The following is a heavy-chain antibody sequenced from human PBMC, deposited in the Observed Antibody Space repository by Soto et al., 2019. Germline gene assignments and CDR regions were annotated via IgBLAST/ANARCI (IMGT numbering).Heavy chain of an antibody. CDR2: ISGSGGST. D-gene: IGHD6-19*01. Sequence: GGSLRLSCAASGFTFSSYAMSWVRQAPGKGLEWVSAISGSGGSTYYADSVKGRFTISRDNSKNTLYLQMNSLRAEDTAVYYCATLNPGYSSGWYSAGFDYWGQGTLVTVSS. CDR1: GFTFSSYA. J-gene: IGHJ4*02. V-gene: IGHV3-23*01. CDR3: ATLNPGYSSGWYSAGFDY.